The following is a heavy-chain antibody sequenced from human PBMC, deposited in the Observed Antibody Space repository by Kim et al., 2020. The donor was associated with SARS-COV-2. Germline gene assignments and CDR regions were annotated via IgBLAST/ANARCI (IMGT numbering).Heavy chain of an antibody. J-gene: IGHJ4*02. D-gene: IGHD2-8*02. Sequence: SETLSLTCTVSGASISSRDYYWSWIRQPPGKGLQWIGYIYHSGSTYPNPSLKSRVTMSIYTSKSLFSLKVNSVTAADTAVYYCARYSDTGGFDYWGQGTLVTVSS. V-gene: IGHV4-30-4*01. CDR1: GASISSRDYY. CDR2: IYHSGST. CDR3: ARYSDTGGFDY.